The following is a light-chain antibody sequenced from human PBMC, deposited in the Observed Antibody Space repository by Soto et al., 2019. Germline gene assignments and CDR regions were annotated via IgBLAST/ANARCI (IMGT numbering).Light chain of an antibody. V-gene: IGKV1-5*03. Sequence: DIQMTKSPSTLSASAGDRVSITCRASQSVSNWLAWYQQQPGKAPKLLIYKASTLKSGVPSRFSGSGSGTEFTLTISSLQSEDFAVYYCQQYNNWTPCTFGQGTKVDIK. CDR1: QSVSNW. CDR2: KAS. CDR3: QQYNNWTPCT. J-gene: IGKJ1*01.